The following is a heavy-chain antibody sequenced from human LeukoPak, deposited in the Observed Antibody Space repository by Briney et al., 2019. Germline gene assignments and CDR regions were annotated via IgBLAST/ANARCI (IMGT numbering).Heavy chain of an antibody. V-gene: IGHV3-64D*09. D-gene: IGHD6-6*01. CDR3: VKSGYSTSSDVDY. J-gene: IGHJ4*02. CDR2: INSNGDST. Sequence: PGGSLRPSCSVSGFTFSAHAMHWVRQAPGKGLEFLSSINSNGDSTYHAESVKGRFTISRDNSRTTLYLQMRSLRPEDTAVYYCVKSGYSTSSDVDYWGQGTLVTVSS. CDR1: GFTFSAHA.